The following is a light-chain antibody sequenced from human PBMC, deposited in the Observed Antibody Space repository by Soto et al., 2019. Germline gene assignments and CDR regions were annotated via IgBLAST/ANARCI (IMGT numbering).Light chain of an antibody. J-gene: IGKJ4*01. V-gene: IGKV3D-20*02. CDR1: QSVSNNY. CDR3: QQRSSWPGT. CDR2: GAS. Sequence: EIVLTQSPGTLSLSPGERATLSCRASQSVSNNYLAWYQQKPGQAPRLLIYGASNRATGIPDRFSGSGSGTDFTLTISSLQPEDFAVYYCQQRSSWPGTFGGGTKVDIK.